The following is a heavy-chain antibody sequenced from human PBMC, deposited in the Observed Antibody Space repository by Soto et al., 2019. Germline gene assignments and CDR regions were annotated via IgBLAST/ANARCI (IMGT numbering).Heavy chain of an antibody. V-gene: IGHV3-11*05. D-gene: IGHD3-10*01. CDR1: GFTFRDYY. Sequence: QVQLVESGGGLVKPGGSLRLSCAASGFTFRDYYVKWIRQAPGKGLEWVSYISGSSSHINYADSVKGRFTISRDNAKNSLFLQMNDLRAEDTAVYYCARPRIDSESFYSDFDYWGQGTLVTVSS. J-gene: IGHJ4*02. CDR3: ARPRIDSESFYSDFDY. CDR2: ISGSSSHI.